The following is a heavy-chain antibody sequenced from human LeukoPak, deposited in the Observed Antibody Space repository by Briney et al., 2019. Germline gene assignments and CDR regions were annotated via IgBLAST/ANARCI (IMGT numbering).Heavy chain of an antibody. D-gene: IGHD3-3*01. V-gene: IGHV1-2*02. CDR2: INPNSGGT. J-gene: IGHJ4*02. CDR1: GYTFTGYY. CDR3: ARDSMYDFWSGYYSY. Sequence: ASVKVSCKASGYTFTGYYMHWVRRAPGQGLEWMGWINPNSGGTNYAQKFQGRVTMTRDTSISTAYMELSRLRSDDTAVYYCARDSMYDFWSGYYSYWGQGTLVTVSS.